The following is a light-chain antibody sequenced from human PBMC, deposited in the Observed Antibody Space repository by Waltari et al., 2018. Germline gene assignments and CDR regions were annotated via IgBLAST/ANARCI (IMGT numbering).Light chain of an antibody. CDR2: MND. J-gene: IGLJ2*01. V-gene: IGLV1-47*01. CDR1: APHLGRAY. Sequence: QSVLTQPASASGAPGQRVTISCSGSAPHLGRAYVSWYRPPPGTAPKPLIYMNDPRPSGVPDRFSGSQSGTSASLAISGLRSEDEADYYCAAWDDSLSGRVMIGGGTKLTVL. CDR3: AAWDDSLSGRVM.